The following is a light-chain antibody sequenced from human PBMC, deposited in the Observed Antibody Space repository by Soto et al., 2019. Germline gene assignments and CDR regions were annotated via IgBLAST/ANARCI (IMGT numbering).Light chain of an antibody. CDR1: QSVRSN. CDR2: GAS. Sequence: EVVMTQSPATLSVSPGEGATLSCRASQSVRSNLAWYQKKPGKSHRLLIYGASTRATAVPARFSGSGSGTEFTLTISSLQSEDFAVYYCQQYDNWPLTFGGGTQVEIK. V-gene: IGKV3-15*01. J-gene: IGKJ4*01. CDR3: QQYDNWPLT.